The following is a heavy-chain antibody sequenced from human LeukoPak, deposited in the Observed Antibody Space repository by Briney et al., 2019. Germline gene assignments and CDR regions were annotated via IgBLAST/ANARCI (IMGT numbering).Heavy chain of an antibody. CDR3: ARSVVATIEGGAFDI. CDR1: GGTFSSYA. CDR2: IIPIFGTA. D-gene: IGHD5-12*01. J-gene: IGHJ3*02. Sequence: ASVKVSCKASGGTFSSYAISWVRQAPGQGLEWMGGIIPIFGTANYAQKFQGRVTITADESTSTAYMELSSLRSEDTAVYYCARSVVATIEGGAFDIWGQGTMVTVSS. V-gene: IGHV1-69*13.